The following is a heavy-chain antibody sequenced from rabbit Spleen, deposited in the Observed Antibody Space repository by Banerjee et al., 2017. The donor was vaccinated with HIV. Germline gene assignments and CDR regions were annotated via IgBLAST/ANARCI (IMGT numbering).Heavy chain of an antibody. V-gene: IGHV1S45*01. J-gene: IGHJ4*01. Sequence: QEQLEESGGGLVKPEGSLTLTCKASGVSFNDKDVMCWVRQAPGKGLEWIACIDTGSSGFTYFATWAKGRFTCSKASSTTVTLQMTRLTAADTATYFCARASNNGAAFASDLWGPGTLVTVS. CDR2: IDTGSSGFT. CDR1: GVSFNDKDV. CDR3: ARASNNGAAFASDL. D-gene: IGHD2-1*01.